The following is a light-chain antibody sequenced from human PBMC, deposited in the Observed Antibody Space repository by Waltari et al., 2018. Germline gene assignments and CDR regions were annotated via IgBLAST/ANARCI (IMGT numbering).Light chain of an antibody. V-gene: IGKV3-20*01. CDR2: GAS. CDR1: QTVRTTY. Sequence: EIVLTQSPGTLSLSPGERATLSCRASQTVRTTYLAWYQQKPGQAPTLLIYGASSRATGIPDRFSGSGSGTDFSLTISSLGSEDFAVYYCQQYDISPLTFGGGTKVEIK. J-gene: IGKJ4*01. CDR3: QQYDISPLT.